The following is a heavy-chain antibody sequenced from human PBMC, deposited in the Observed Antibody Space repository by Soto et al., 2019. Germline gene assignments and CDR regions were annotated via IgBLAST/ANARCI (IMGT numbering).Heavy chain of an antibody. CDR1: GFTFSSYA. CDR3: AKGGDIVVVVAATSDWFDP. J-gene: IGHJ5*02. D-gene: IGHD2-15*01. V-gene: IGHV3-23*01. Sequence: EVQLLESGGGLVQPGGSLRLSCAASGFTFSSYAMSWVRQAPGKGLEWVSALSGSGGSTYHADSVQGQFTISRDNSKNPLYMQKDSLRAEDTAVYYCAKGGDIVVVVAATSDWFDPWGQGTLVTVSS. CDR2: LSGSGGST.